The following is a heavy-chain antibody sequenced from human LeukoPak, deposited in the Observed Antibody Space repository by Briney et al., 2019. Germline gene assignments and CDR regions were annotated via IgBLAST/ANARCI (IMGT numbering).Heavy chain of an antibody. CDR1: GYTFTDYY. CDR3: ASAAASYNWFDP. V-gene: IGHV1-69*02. CDR2: IIPILGIA. Sequence: ASVKGSCKASGYTFTDYYMHWVRQAPGQGLEWMGRIIPILGIANYAQKFQGRVTITADKSTSTAYMELSSLRSEDTAVYYCASAAASYNWFDPWGQGTLVTVSS. D-gene: IGHD6-13*01. J-gene: IGHJ5*02.